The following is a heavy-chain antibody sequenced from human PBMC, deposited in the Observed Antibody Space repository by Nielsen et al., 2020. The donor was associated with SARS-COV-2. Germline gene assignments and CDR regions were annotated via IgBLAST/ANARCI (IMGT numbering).Heavy chain of an antibody. CDR3: ARDGSGWYIGY. CDR2: ISYDGSNK. CDR1: GSTFSSYA. D-gene: IGHD6-19*01. V-gene: IGHV3-30-3*01. J-gene: IGHJ4*02. Sequence: GESLKISCAASGSTFSSYAMHWVRQAPGKGLEWVAVISYDGSNKYYADSVKGRFTISRDNSKNTLYLQMNSLRAEDTAVYYCARDGSGWYIGYWGQGTLVTVSS.